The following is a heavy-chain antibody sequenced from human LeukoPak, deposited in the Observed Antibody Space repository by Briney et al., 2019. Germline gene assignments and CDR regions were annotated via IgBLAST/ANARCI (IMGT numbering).Heavy chain of an antibody. CDR2: ITSNGDTT. CDR3: ANSLGYSYGHNY. V-gene: IGHV3-64D*06. Sequence: PGGSLRLSCSASGFTFSTYAMHWVRQAPGKGVEYVSAITSNGDTTYYTDSVKGRFTISRDNSKNTLYLQMSSLRAEDTAVYYCANSLGYSYGHNYWGQGTLVTVSS. CDR1: GFTFSTYA. J-gene: IGHJ4*02. D-gene: IGHD5-18*01.